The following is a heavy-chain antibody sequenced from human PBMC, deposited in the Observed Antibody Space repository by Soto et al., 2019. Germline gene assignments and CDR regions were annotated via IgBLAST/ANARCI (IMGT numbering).Heavy chain of an antibody. Sequence: QVQLVESGGGVVQPEKSLRLSCAASGFTFNSYGMHWVRQAPGKGLEWVAVISYDGSIKYYADSVKGRFTISRDNSKNTLYLQMNSLRADDMAVYYCANTYCSGGSCYPFYFDYWVQGTLVTVSS. V-gene: IGHV3-30*18. J-gene: IGHJ4*02. CDR2: ISYDGSIK. CDR3: ANTYCSGGSCYPFYFDY. CDR1: GFTFNSYG. D-gene: IGHD2-15*01.